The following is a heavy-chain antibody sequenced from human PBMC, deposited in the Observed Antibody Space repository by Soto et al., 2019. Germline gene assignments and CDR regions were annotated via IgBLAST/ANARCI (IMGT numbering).Heavy chain of an antibody. D-gene: IGHD6-13*01. CDR3: ASVALAAAANCYSFDV. Sequence: GGSLRLSCAASGFTFSDHYMDWVRQSPGRGLEGVGGIRDKTHSYTAEYAASVKGRFSISIDDSKNSLYLQMNSLKIEDTAVYCCASVALAAAANCYSFDVSGQGTVFTVSS. CDR1: GFTFSDHY. CDR2: IRDKTHSYTA. V-gene: IGHV3-72*01. J-gene: IGHJ3*01.